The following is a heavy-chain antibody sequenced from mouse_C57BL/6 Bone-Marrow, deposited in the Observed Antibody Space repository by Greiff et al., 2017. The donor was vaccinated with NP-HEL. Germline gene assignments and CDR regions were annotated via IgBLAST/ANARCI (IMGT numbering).Heavy chain of an antibody. Sequence: EVQGVESGGGLVQSGRSLRLSCATSGFTFSDFYMEWVRQAPGKGLEWIAASRNKANDYTTEYSASVKGRFIVSRDTSQSILYLQMNALRAEDTAIYYCARDAGYGSSSAWFAYWGQGTLVTVSA. D-gene: IGHD1-1*01. CDR1: GFTFSDFY. V-gene: IGHV7-1*01. J-gene: IGHJ3*01. CDR2: SRNKANDYTT. CDR3: ARDAGYGSSSAWFAY.